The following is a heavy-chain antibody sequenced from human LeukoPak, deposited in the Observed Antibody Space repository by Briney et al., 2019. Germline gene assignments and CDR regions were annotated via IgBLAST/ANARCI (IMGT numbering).Heavy chain of an antibody. D-gene: IGHD2-2*01. CDR3: LLVPAVSPYNWFDP. CDR1: GFTFSSYA. V-gene: IGHV3-23*01. Sequence: QPGGSLRLSCAASGFTFSSYAMSWVRQAPGKGLEWVSAISGSGGSTYYADSVKGRFTISRDNSKNTLYLQMNSLRAEDTAVYYCLLVPAVSPYNWFDPWGQGTLVTVSS. J-gene: IGHJ5*02. CDR2: ISGSGGST.